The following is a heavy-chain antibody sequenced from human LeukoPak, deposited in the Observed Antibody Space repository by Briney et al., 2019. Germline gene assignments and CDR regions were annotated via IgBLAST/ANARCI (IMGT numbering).Heavy chain of an antibody. D-gene: IGHD7-27*01. CDR3: ANRNWGLPFDY. CDR1: GFAFSTYG. CDR2: IRYDGRNI. V-gene: IGHV3-30*02. Sequence: GGSLRLSCAASGFAFSTYGMHWVRQAPGKGLEWVAFIRYDGRNIYYADSVKGRFTISRDNSKNTLYLQMNSLRVEDTAVYYCANRNWGLPFDYWGQGTLVTVSS. J-gene: IGHJ4*02.